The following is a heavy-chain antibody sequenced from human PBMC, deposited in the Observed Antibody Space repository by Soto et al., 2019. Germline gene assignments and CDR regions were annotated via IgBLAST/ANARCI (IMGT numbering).Heavy chain of an antibody. CDR3: ARVRRITMVRGVRGWFDP. CDR2: IYYSGST. Sequence: QVQLQESGPGLVKPSQTLSLTCTVSGGSISSGGYYWSWIRQHPGKGLEWIGYIYYSGSTYYNPSLKSRVTLSVDTSKNQFSLKLSSVTAADTAVYYCARVRRITMVRGVRGWFDPWGQGTLVTVSS. D-gene: IGHD3-10*01. V-gene: IGHV4-31*03. J-gene: IGHJ5*02. CDR1: GGSISSGGYY.